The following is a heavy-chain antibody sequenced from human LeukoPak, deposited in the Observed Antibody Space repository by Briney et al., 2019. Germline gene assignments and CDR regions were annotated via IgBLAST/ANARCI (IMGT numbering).Heavy chain of an antibody. CDR2: IRHDGGET. D-gene: IGHD6-13*01. CDR1: GFTFTNYC. V-gene: IGHV3-7*01. J-gene: IGHJ4*01. CDR3: ARNGTAAGLYFDL. Sequence: GGSLRLSCEASGFTFTNYCMNWVRQAPGKGPEWVSGIRHDGGETTYVDSVKGRFTISRDNTKNTLYLQINSLRAEDTAVYYCARNGTAAGLYFDLWGQGTLVTVSS.